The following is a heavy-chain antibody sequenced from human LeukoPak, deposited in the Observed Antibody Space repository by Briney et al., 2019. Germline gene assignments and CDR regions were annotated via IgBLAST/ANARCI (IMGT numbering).Heavy chain of an antibody. V-gene: IGHV3-48*03. D-gene: IGHD3-22*01. Sequence: GGSLRLSCAASGFPFSNYEMNWVRQAPGKGLEWISHISNIGDIIHYADSVEGRFTISRDNSKNTLYLQMNSLRAEDTAVYYCARRSGYYYDFDYWGQGTLVTVSS. J-gene: IGHJ4*02. CDR3: ARRSGYYYDFDY. CDR2: ISNIGDII. CDR1: GFPFSNYE.